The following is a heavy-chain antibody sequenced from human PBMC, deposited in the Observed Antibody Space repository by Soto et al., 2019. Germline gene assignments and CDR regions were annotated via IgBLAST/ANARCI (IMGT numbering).Heavy chain of an antibody. CDR1: GYTFTSYG. CDR3: ARGGYSGYDPGPNWFDP. V-gene: IGHV1-18*01. D-gene: IGHD5-12*01. J-gene: IGHJ5*02. Sequence: ASVKVSCKASGYTFTSYGISWVRQAPGQGLEWMGWISAYNGNTNYAQKLQGRVTMTTDTSTSTAYMELRSLRSDDTAVYYCARGGYSGYDPGPNWFDPWGQGTLVTVSS. CDR2: ISAYNGNT.